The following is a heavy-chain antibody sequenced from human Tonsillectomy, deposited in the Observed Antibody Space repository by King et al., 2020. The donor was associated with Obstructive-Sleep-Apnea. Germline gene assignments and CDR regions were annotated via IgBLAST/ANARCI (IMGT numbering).Heavy chain of an antibody. V-gene: IGHV2-5*02. CDR3: AHRRGWTYYFDY. Sequence: HITLKESGPTLVKPTQTLTLTCTFSGFSLSTSGVGVGWIRQPPGKALEWLALIYWDDDKLYSPSLKSRLTITKDTSKNQVVLRMTNMEPVDTATYYCAHRRGWTYYFDYWGQGTLVTVSS. CDR1: GFSLSTSGVG. J-gene: IGHJ4*02. CDR2: IYWDDDK. D-gene: IGHD3/OR15-3a*01.